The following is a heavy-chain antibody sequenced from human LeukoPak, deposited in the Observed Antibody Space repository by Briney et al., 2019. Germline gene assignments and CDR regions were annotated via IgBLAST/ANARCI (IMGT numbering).Heavy chain of an antibody. J-gene: IGHJ4*02. D-gene: IGHD1-26*01. CDR2: ISPSGGST. CDR1: GYTFTSYY. Sequence: ASVKVSCKASGYTFTSYYMHWARQAPGQGLERMGIISPSGGSTSYAQKFQGRVTMTRDTSTSTVYMELSSLRSEDTAVHYCARDSSGSYFRPGDYWGQGTLVTVSS. V-gene: IGHV1-46*01. CDR3: ARDSSGSYFRPGDY.